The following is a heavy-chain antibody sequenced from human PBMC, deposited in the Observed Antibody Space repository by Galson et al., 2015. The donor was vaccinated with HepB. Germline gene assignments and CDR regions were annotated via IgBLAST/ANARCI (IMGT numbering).Heavy chain of an antibody. J-gene: IGHJ3*02. Sequence: SVKVSCKASGYTFTSYGISWVRQAPGQGLEWMGWISAYNGNTNYAQKLQGRVTMTTDTSTSTAYMELRSLRSDDTAVYYCARGASGVLLGDAFDIWGQGTMGTASS. V-gene: IGHV1-18*01. CDR1: GYTFTSYG. CDR3: ARGASGVLLGDAFDI. CDR2: ISAYNGNT. D-gene: IGHD1-1*01.